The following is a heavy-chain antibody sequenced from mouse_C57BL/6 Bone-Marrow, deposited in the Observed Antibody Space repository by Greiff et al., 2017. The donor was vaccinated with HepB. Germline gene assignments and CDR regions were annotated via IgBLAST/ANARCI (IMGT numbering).Heavy chain of an antibody. V-gene: IGHV7-3*01. D-gene: IGHD3-3*01. CDR3: ATINTLGDWYFDV. CDR1: GFTFTDYY. Sequence: EVHLVESGGGLVQPGGSLSLSCAASGFTFTDYYMSWVRQPPGKALEWLGFIRNKANGYTTEYSASVKGRFTISRDNYQSILYLQMNALIAEDSATYYCATINTLGDWYFDVWGTGTTVTVSS. CDR2: IRNKANGYTT. J-gene: IGHJ1*03.